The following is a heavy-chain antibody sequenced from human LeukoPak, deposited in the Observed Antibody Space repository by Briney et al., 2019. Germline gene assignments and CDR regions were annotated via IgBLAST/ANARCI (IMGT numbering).Heavy chain of an antibody. CDR3: VRSNSVYYDR. Sequence: PGGSLRLSCSASGFTFSSYALYWVRQAPGKGLEYVSAITSEGSRTYYADSVKGRFTISRDNPKNTLYLQMSSLRSEDTAVYYCVRSNSVYYDRWGQGTLVTVSS. J-gene: IGHJ5*02. D-gene: IGHD3-22*01. CDR2: ITSEGSRT. CDR1: GFTFSSYA. V-gene: IGHV3-64D*09.